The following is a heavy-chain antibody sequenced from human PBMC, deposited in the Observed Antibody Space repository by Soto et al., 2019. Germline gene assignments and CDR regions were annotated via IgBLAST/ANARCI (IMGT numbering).Heavy chain of an antibody. CDR1: GFTFGDYA. D-gene: IGHD6-13*01. Sequence: GGSLRLSCTASGFTFGDYAMSWVRQAPGKGLEWVGFIRRKGYGGTTEYAASVKGRFSISRDDSKSIAYLQMNSLKTEDTAVYHCTRDRSLVSYDYWGQGTLVTVSS. V-gene: IGHV3-49*04. J-gene: IGHJ4*02. CDR3: TRDRSLVSYDY. CDR2: IRRKGYGGTT.